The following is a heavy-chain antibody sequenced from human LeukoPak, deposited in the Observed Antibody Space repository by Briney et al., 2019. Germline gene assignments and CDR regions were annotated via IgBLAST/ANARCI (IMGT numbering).Heavy chain of an antibody. CDR3: ARRFGDPALWAPFDY. D-gene: IGHD3-16*01. V-gene: IGHV1-69*04. J-gene: IGHJ4*02. Sequence: GASVKVSCKASGGTFSSYAISWVRQAPGQGLEWMGRIIPILGIANYAQKFQGRVTITADKSTSTAYMELSSLRSEDTAVYYCARRFGDPALWAPFDYWGQGTLVTVSS. CDR1: GGTFSSYA. CDR2: IIPILGIA.